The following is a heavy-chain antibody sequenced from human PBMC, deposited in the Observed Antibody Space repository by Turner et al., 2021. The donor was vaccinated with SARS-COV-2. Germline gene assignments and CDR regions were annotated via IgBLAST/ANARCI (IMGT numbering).Heavy chain of an antibody. D-gene: IGHD3-10*02. Sequence: QVQLVESGGGVVQPGRSLRLSCAASGFTFSNYGRAWVRQAPGRGLEWVAVIWYDGSNKYYADSVKGRFTISRDNSKNTLYLQMNSLRAEDTAVYYCARDHMFGELPNDYWGQGTLVTVSS. J-gene: IGHJ4*02. V-gene: IGHV3-33*01. CDR2: IWYDGSNK. CDR3: ARDHMFGELPNDY. CDR1: GFTFSNYG.